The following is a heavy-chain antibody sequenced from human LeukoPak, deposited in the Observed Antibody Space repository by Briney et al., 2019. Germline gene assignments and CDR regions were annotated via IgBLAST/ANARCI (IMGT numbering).Heavy chain of an antibody. CDR1: GYTLTDYY. D-gene: IGHD3-9*01. Sequence: ASVKVSCKASGYTLTDYYMHWVRQAPARGLAWVGWINPNSGGTNYAQKFQGRVTMTRDTSISTAYMELSRLRSDDTAVYYCASTTIGEGYFDWLSSVGWFDPWGQGTLVTVSS. CDR3: ASTTIGEGYFDWLSSVGWFDP. J-gene: IGHJ5*02. V-gene: IGHV1-2*02. CDR2: INPNSGGT.